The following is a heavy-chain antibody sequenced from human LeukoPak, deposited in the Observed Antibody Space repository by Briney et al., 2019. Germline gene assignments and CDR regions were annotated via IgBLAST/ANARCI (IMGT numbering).Heavy chain of an antibody. Sequence: SETLSLTCTVSGGSISSYYWSWIRQPPGKGLEWIGYIYYSGSTNYNPSLKSRVTISVDTSKNQFSLKLSSVTAADTAVYYCARLTRDGYNAYFDYWGQGTLVTVSS. CDR1: GGSISSYY. J-gene: IGHJ4*02. V-gene: IGHV4-59*08. CDR3: ARLTRDGYNAYFDY. CDR2: IYYSGST. D-gene: IGHD5-24*01.